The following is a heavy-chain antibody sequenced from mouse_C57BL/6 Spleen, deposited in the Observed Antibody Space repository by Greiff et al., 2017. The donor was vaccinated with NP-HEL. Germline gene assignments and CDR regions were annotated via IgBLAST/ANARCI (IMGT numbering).Heavy chain of an antibody. CDR2: INPNNGGT. Sequence: EVQLQQSGPELVKPGASVKISCKASGYTFTDYYMNWVKQSHGKSLEWIGDINPNNGGTSYNQKFKGKATLTVDKSSSTAYMELRSLTSEDSAVYYCAYYDGSSYDAMDYWGQGTSVTVSS. J-gene: IGHJ4*01. CDR3: AYYDGSSYDAMDY. CDR1: GYTFTDYY. V-gene: IGHV1-26*01. D-gene: IGHD1-1*01.